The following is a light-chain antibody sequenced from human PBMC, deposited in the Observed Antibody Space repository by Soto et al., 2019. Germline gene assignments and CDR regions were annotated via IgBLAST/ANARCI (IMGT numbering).Light chain of an antibody. Sequence: EIVLTQSPGTLSLSPGERATLSCRASQSVSSSYLAWYQQKFGQAPRLLIYNASSRATGIPDRFSGSGSGTDFTLTISILEPEDFAVYYCLQYCSSPRTFCQGTTVEIK. CDR2: NAS. J-gene: IGKJ1*01. CDR3: LQYCSSPRT. V-gene: IGKV3-20*01. CDR1: QSVSSSY.